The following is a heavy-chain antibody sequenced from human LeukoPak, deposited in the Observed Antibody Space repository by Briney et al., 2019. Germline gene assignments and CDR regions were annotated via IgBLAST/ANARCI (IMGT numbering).Heavy chain of an antibody. CDR2: IYYSGST. V-gene: IGHV4-31*03. CDR3: ARDHDGWSDY. CDR1: GGSISSGGYY. Sequence: PQTLSLTCTVSGGSISSGGYYWSWIRQHPGKGLEWIGYIYYSGSTYYNPSLKSRVTISVDTSKNQFSLKLSSVTAADTAVYYCARDHDGWSDYWGQGTLVTVSS. D-gene: IGHD6-19*01. J-gene: IGHJ4*02.